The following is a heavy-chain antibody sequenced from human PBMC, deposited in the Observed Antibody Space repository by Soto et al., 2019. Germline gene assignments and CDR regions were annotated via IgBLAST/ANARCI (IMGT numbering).Heavy chain of an antibody. V-gene: IGHV4-34*11. CDR3: AREGGESSDGLYYFDS. Sequence: SETLSLTCAVYGGSVNGYYWNWIRQPPGKGLEWIGHIYYSGNTDYNPSLKSRLAISIDTSKNQFSLKLSSVTAADTAVYFCAREGGESSDGLYYFDSWGQGSLVTVSS. CDR2: IYYSGNT. CDR1: GGSVNGYY. J-gene: IGHJ4*02. D-gene: IGHD3-16*01.